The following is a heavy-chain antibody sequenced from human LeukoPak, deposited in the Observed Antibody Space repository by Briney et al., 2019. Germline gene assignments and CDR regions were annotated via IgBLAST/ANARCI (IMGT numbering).Heavy chain of an antibody. V-gene: IGHV4-39*01. J-gene: IGHJ4*02. CDR1: GGFISSSSYY. Sequence: SETLSLTCTASGGFISSSSYYWGWIRQPPGKGLEWIGSIYYSGSTYYNPSLKSRVIISVDTSKNQFSLNLSSVTAADTAVYYRARHPLGYGSFDYWGQGTLVTVSS. CDR2: IYYSGST. CDR3: ARHPLGYGSFDY. D-gene: IGHD5-12*01.